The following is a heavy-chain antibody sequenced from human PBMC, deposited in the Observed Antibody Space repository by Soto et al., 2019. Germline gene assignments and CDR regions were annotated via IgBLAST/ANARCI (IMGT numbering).Heavy chain of an antibody. Sequence: PVGSLRLSSAASGFTFSSDSMNWVRQAPGKGLEWVSSISSSSSYIYYADSVKGRFTISRDNAKNSLYLQMNSLRAEDTAVYYCAREGGYGSGSYPDYWGQGTLVTVSS. J-gene: IGHJ4*02. V-gene: IGHV3-21*01. CDR1: GFTFSSDS. CDR2: ISSSSSYI. D-gene: IGHD3-10*01. CDR3: AREGGYGSGSYPDY.